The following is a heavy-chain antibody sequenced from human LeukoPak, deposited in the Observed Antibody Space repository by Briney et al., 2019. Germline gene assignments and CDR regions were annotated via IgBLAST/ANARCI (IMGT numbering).Heavy chain of an antibody. Sequence: GGSLRLSCAASGFTFSSYAMSWVRQAPGKGLEWVSGISGSGGSTYYADSVKGRFTISRDNSKKTLYLQMNSLRAEDTAVYYCVFYDSSGYYPDYWGQGTLVTVSS. CDR2: ISGSGGST. V-gene: IGHV3-23*01. D-gene: IGHD3-22*01. CDR3: VFYDSSGYYPDY. J-gene: IGHJ4*02. CDR1: GFTFSSYA.